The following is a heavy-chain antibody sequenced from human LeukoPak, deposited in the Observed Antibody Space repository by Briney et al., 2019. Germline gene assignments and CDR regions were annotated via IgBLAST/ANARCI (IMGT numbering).Heavy chain of an antibody. CDR3: ARDPTDYGDYYYYGMDV. CDR1: GGSISSGGYY. Sequence: SETLSLTCTVSGGSISSGGYYWSWIRQHPGKGLEWIGYIYYSGCTYYNPSLKSRVTISVDTSKNQFSLKLSSVTAADTAVYYCARDPTDYGDYYYYGMDVWGQGTTVTVSS. CDR2: IYYSGCT. J-gene: IGHJ6*02. D-gene: IGHD4-17*01. V-gene: IGHV4-31*03.